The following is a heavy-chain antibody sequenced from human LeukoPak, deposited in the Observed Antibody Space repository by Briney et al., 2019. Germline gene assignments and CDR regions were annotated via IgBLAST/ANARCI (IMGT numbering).Heavy chain of an antibody. D-gene: IGHD2-8*01. CDR3: ARLKDDVTKLDY. J-gene: IGHJ4*02. V-gene: IGHV3-7*01. CDR2: INQGGSRL. CDR1: GFTFGRYW. Sequence: PGGSLRLSCAGSGFTFGRYWMSWVRQAPGNGLKWVASINQGGSRLHYLDSVTGRFIISRDDAQNSLFLQMTRLRVDDTAVYYCARLKDDVTKLDYWGQGTLVSVSS.